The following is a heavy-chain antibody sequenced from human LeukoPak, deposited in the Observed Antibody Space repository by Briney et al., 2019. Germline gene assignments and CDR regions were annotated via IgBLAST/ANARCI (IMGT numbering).Heavy chain of an antibody. D-gene: IGHD3-10*01. V-gene: IGHV3-33*01. J-gene: IGHJ4*02. CDR2: IWNDGSNK. Sequence: GGSLRLSCAASGFTFSTYGMHWVRQAPGKGLEWVAVIWNDGSNKYYADSVKGRFTISRVNSKNTLYLQMNSLRAEDTAVYSCARASGPFDYWGQGTLVTVSS. CDR1: GFTFSTYG. CDR3: ARASGPFDY.